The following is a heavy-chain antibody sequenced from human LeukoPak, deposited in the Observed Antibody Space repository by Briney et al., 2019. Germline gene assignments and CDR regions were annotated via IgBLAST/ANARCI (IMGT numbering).Heavy chain of an antibody. CDR3: ARDNGAIRAYYYHGMDV. J-gene: IGHJ6*02. CDR1: GGSIDSTNW. CDR2: IYHSGSI. D-gene: IGHD2-8*01. Sequence: SETLSLTCDVSGGSIDSTNWWSWVRQPPGKGLEWIGEIYHSGSINYNPSLKSRVTISVDKSKNQLSLRLTSVTAADTAVYYCARDNGAIRAYYYHGMDVWGQGTTVTVSS. V-gene: IGHV4-4*02.